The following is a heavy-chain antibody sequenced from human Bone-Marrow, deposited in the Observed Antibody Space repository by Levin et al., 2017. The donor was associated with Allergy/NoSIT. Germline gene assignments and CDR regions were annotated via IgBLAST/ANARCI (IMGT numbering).Heavy chain of an antibody. CDR2: IYSSGST. CDR1: GASMSGDVYY. J-gene: IGHJ4*02. CDR3: AGERFSRGSGLY. V-gene: IGHV4-61*02. Sequence: SETLSLTCTVSGASMSGDVYYWSWIRQPAGKGLEWIGRIYSSGSTNYNPSLKSRVTISFDTSKNQFALNLTSATAADSGVYYCAGERFSRGSGLYWGQGTLVAVSS. D-gene: IGHD6-19*01.